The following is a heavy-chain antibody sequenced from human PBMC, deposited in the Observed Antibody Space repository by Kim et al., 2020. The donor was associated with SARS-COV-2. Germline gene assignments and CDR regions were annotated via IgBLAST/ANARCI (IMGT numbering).Heavy chain of an antibody. CDR3: ARDSGVRMWELPSDY. V-gene: IGHV3-30*01. Sequence: ASVKGRFTISRDNSKNTLYLQMNSLRAEDTAVYYCARDSGVRMWELPSDYWGQGTLVTVSS. J-gene: IGHJ4*02. D-gene: IGHD1-26*01.